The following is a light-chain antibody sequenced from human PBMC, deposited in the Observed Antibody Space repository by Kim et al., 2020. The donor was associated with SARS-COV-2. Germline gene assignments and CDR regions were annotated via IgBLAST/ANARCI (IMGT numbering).Light chain of an antibody. Sequence: TVMTQSPATLSVSPGERATLSCRASQSVSSNLAWYQQKPGQAPRLLIYGASTRATAIPARFSGSGSGTDFTLTISSLQSEDFALYYCQQYNNWPWTFGQGTKVDIK. J-gene: IGKJ1*01. V-gene: IGKV3-15*01. CDR1: QSVSSN. CDR2: GAS. CDR3: QQYNNWPWT.